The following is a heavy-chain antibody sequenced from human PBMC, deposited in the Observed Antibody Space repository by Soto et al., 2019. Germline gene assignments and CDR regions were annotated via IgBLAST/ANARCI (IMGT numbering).Heavy chain of an antibody. CDR3: ARERASSTSCLDY. Sequence: SETLSLACTVSGGSISSGGYYWSWIRQHPGKGLEWIGYIYYSGSTYYNPSLKSRVTISVDTSKNQFSLKLSSVTAADTAVYYCARERASSTSCLDYWGQGTLVTVSS. CDR1: GGSISSGGYY. D-gene: IGHD2-2*01. CDR2: IYYSGST. J-gene: IGHJ4*02. V-gene: IGHV4-31*03.